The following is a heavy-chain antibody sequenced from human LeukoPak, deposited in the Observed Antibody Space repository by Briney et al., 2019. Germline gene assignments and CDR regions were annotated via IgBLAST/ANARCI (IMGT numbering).Heavy chain of an antibody. CDR2: ISAYMVNT. J-gene: IGHJ3*02. CDR3: ARGVIGYYYDSSGYPHDAFDI. D-gene: IGHD3-22*01. CDR1: GYTFTSYG. Sequence: ASVKVSCKAYGYTFTSYGISWVRQAPGQGLGWMGWISAYMVNTNYAQKLQGRVTITTDTSTSTDYMELRSLRSDDKAVYYCARGVIGYYYDSSGYPHDAFDIWGQGTMVTVSS. V-gene: IGHV1-18*01.